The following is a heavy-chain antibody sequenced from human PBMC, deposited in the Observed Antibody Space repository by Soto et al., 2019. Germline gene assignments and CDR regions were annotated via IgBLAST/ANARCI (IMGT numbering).Heavy chain of an antibody. CDR1: GFTFSSYG. Sequence: PGGSLRLSCAASGFTFSSYGMHWVRQAPGKGLEWVAVIWYDGSNKYYADSVKGRFTISRDNSKNTLYLQMNSLRAEDTAVYYCARDAYYDFWSGYPPAPTYYYYYGMDVWGQGTTVTVSS. V-gene: IGHV3-33*01. J-gene: IGHJ6*02. CDR3: ARDAYYDFWSGYPPAPTYYYYYGMDV. CDR2: IWYDGSNK. D-gene: IGHD3-3*01.